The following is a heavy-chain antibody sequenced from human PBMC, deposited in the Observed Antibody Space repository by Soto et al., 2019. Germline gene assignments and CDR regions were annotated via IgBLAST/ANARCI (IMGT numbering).Heavy chain of an antibody. D-gene: IGHD1-1*01. V-gene: IGHV3-53*01. CDR2: LYDLDGS. CDR3: ATWHEREHAYDV. J-gene: IGHJ3*01. Sequence: GGSLRLSCAASGFTISGKKYVAWVRQAPGKGLEWVSALYDLDGSFYAASVKGRFTTSSDSSKTTVYLRMNDLRPDDTAVYYCATWHEREHAYDVWGQGTTVTVSS. CDR1: GFTISGKKY.